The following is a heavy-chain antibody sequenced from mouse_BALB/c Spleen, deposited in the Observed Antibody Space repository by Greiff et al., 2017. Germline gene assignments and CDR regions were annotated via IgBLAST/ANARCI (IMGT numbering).Heavy chain of an antibody. V-gene: IGHV5-17*02. CDR2: ISSGSSTI. CDR1: GFTFSSFG. D-gene: IGHD2-1*01. J-gene: IGHJ4*01. CDR3: ARGGNYAPYAMDY. Sequence: EVMLVESGGGLVQPGGSRKLSCAASGFTFSSFGMHWVRQAPEKGLEWVAYISSGSSTIYYADTVKGRFTISSDNPKNTLFLQMTSLRSEDTAMYYCARGGNYAPYAMDYWGQGTSVTVSS.